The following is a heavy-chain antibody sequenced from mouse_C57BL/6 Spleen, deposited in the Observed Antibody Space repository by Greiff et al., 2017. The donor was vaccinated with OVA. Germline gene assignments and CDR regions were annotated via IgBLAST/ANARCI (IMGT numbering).Heavy chain of an antibody. V-gene: IGHV1-52*01. CDR3: ARDEGYYAMDY. Sequence: QVQLQQPGAELVRPGSSVKLSCKASGYTFTSYWMHWVKQRPIQGLEWIGNIDTSDSETHYNQKFKDKATLTVDKSSSTAYMQLSSLTSDDSAVYYCARDEGYYAMDYWGQGTSVTVSS. CDR2: IDTSDSET. J-gene: IGHJ4*01. CDR1: GYTFTSYW.